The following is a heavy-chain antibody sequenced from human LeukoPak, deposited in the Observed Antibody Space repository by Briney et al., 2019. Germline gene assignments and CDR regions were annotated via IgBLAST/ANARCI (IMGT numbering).Heavy chain of an antibody. CDR1: GFTFSSYA. Sequence: GGSLRLSCAASGFTFSSYAMSWVRQAPGRGLEWVSSISGNGGRTDYSDSVTGRFTISRDNAKNTLHLQMNSLRAEDTANYYCSRDIGDAFDIWGPGTMVTVSS. D-gene: IGHD2-15*01. CDR3: SRDIGDAFDI. V-gene: IGHV3-23*01. CDR2: ISGNGGRT. J-gene: IGHJ3*02.